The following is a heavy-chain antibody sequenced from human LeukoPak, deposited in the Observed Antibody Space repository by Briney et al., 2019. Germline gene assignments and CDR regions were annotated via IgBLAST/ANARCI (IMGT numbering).Heavy chain of an antibody. J-gene: IGHJ4*02. D-gene: IGHD4-17*01. CDR2: VCHSGST. CDR3: ARGAIPGGYGDSPYYFDY. CDR1: GYSISSTYC. Sequence: SETLSLTCTVSGYSISSTYCWGWIRQPPGKGLEWIGRVCHSGSTNYNPSLKSRVTISVDTSKNQFSLKLSSVTAADTAVYYCARGAIPGGYGDSPYYFDYWGQGTLVTVSS. V-gene: IGHV4-38-2*02.